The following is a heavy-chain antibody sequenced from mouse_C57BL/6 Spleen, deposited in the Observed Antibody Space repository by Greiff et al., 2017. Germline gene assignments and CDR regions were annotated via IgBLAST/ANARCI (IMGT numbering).Heavy chain of an antibody. D-gene: IGHD1-1*01. CDR1: GYTFTDYY. CDR3: AREGLRSLFDY. CDR2: IYPGSGNT. Sequence: VQVVESGAELVRPGASVKLSCKASGYTFTDYYINWVKQRPGQGLEWIARIYPGSGNTYYNEKFKGKATLTAEKSSSTAYMQLSSLTSEDSAVYFCAREGLRSLFDYWGQGTTLTVSS. J-gene: IGHJ2*01. V-gene: IGHV1-76*01.